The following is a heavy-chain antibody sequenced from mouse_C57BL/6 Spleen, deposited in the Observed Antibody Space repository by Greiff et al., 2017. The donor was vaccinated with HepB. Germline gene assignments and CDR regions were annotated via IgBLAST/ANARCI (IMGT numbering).Heavy chain of an antibody. CDR2: INPSSGYT. D-gene: IGHD3-2*02. V-gene: IGHV1-4*01. Sequence: QVQLQQSGAELARPGASVKMSCKASGYTFTSYTMHWVKQRPGQGLEWIGYINPSSGYTKYNQKFKDKATLTADKSSSTAYMQLSSLTSEDSAVYYCASPDSSCYVWFAYWGQGTLVTVSA. CDR3: ASPDSSCYVWFAY. CDR1: GYTFTSYT. J-gene: IGHJ3*01.